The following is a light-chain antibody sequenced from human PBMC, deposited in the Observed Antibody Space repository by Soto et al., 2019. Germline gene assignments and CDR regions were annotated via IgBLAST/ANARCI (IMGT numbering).Light chain of an antibody. V-gene: IGKV1-5*01. CDR1: QSIGSW. Sequence: DLQMTQSPSTLSASVGARVTITCRASQSIGSWLAWYQQRPGKAPNLLIYDASSLESGVPSRFSGSRSGTEFTLTINSLQPDEFATYFCQKYKTSLYSVGQGTKVDIK. CDR2: DAS. CDR3: QKYKTSLYS. J-gene: IGKJ2*01.